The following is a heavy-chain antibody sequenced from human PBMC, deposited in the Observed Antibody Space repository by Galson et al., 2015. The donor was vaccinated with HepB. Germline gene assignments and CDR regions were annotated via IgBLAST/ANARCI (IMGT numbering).Heavy chain of an antibody. Sequence: SLRLSCAASGFTFSSYAMSWVRQAPGKGLEWVSAISGSGGSTYYADSAKGRFTISRDNSKNTLYLQMNSLRAEDTAVYYCARAPEAAAGTSAFDIWGQGTMVTVSS. CDR1: GFTFSSYA. D-gene: IGHD6-13*01. CDR2: ISGSGGST. V-gene: IGHV3-23*01. CDR3: ARAPEAAAGTSAFDI. J-gene: IGHJ3*02.